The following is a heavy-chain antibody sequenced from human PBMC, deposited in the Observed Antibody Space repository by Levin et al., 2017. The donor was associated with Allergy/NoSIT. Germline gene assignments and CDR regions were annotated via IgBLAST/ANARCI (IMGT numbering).Heavy chain of an antibody. CDR2: IHHSGSA. CDR1: GDSMSRRDFY. Sequence: SETLSLTCTVSGDSMSRRDFYWSWIRHLPGKGLEWIGFIHHSGSAYYNPSLKSRLSMSLDTSKSQFSLRLTSVTAADTAVYYCARDECAWFGECYGMDVWGQGTTVIVSS. CDR3: ARDECAWFGECYGMDV. J-gene: IGHJ6*02. V-gene: IGHV4-31*03. D-gene: IGHD3-10*01.